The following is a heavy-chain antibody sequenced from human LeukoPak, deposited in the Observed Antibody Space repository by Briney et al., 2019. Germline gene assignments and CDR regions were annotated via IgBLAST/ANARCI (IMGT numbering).Heavy chain of an antibody. V-gene: IGHV4-59*01. CDR1: GGSISSYY. CDR2: IYYSGST. D-gene: IGHD2-15*01. Sequence: SETLSLTCTVSGGSISSYYWSWIRQPPGKGLEWIGYIYYSGSTNYNPSLKSRVTISVDTSKNQFSPKLSSVTAADTAVYYCARGDGGYYYYGMDVWGQGTTVTVSS. J-gene: IGHJ6*02. CDR3: ARGDGGYYYYGMDV.